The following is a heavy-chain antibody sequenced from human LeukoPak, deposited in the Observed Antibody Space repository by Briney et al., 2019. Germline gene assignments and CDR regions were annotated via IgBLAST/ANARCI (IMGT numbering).Heavy chain of an antibody. CDR3: ARATYYYDSSGSYVRYYFDY. Sequence: PSETLSLTCTVSGGSISSSSDYWGWIRQPPGKGLEWIGSIYYSGSTYYNPSLKSRVSISVDTSKNQFSLKLSSVTAADTAVYYCARATYYYDSSGSYVRYYFDYWGQGTLVTVSS. V-gene: IGHV4-39*01. D-gene: IGHD3-22*01. CDR1: GGSISSSSDY. CDR2: IYYSGST. J-gene: IGHJ4*02.